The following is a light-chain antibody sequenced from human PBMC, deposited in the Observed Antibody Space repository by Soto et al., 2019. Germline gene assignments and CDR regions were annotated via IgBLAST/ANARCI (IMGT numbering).Light chain of an antibody. J-gene: IGKJ2*01. CDR2: GAS. CDR3: QQYNNWPPVT. Sequence: EIVMTQSPATLSVSPGERATLSCRASQSVSNNLAWYQQKPCQTPRLLIYGASTRATGIPVRFSGSGSGTEFTLTITSLQSEDFAVYYCQQYNNWPPVTFGQGTKLDIK. CDR1: QSVSNN. V-gene: IGKV3-15*01.